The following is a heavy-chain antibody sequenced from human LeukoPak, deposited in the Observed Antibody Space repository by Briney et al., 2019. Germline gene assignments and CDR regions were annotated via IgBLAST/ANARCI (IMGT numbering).Heavy chain of an antibody. CDR2: ISSSGGTI. CDR3: ARGWRWLDY. V-gene: IGHV3-48*03. CDR1: GFTFSSYE. J-gene: IGHJ4*02. Sequence: PVESLGLSCAASGFTFSSYEMNWVRQAPGKGLKWVSYISSSGGTIYYAESVRGRFTISRDNAKNSLYLQMNSLRAEDTAVYYCARGWRWLDYWGQGTLVTVSS. D-gene: IGHD4-23*01.